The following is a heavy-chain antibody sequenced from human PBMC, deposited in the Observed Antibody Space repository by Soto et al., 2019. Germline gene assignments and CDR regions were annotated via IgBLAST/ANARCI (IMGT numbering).Heavy chain of an antibody. CDR3: ARIPQYYDFWSGNLGAFDI. V-gene: IGHV1-69*02. Sequence: SVKVSCKASGGTFSSYTISWVRQAPGQGLEWMGRIIPILGIANYAQKFQGRVTITADKSTSTAYMELSSLRSEDTAVYYCARIPQYYDFWSGNLGAFDIWGQGTMVTVSS. CDR1: GGTFSSYT. CDR2: IIPILGIA. J-gene: IGHJ3*02. D-gene: IGHD3-3*01.